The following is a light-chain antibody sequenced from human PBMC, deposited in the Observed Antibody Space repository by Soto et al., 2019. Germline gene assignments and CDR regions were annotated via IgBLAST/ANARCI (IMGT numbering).Light chain of an antibody. Sequence: VVLTQSPATLSLSPGERATLSCRASQSVSSNLAWYQQKPGQAPRLLIYGASSRATGIPDRFSGSGSGTDFTLSISRLEPEDFAVYYCQHYGGSFIFGPGTKVDIK. J-gene: IGKJ3*01. V-gene: IGKV3-20*01. CDR3: QHYGGSFI. CDR1: QSVSSN. CDR2: GAS.